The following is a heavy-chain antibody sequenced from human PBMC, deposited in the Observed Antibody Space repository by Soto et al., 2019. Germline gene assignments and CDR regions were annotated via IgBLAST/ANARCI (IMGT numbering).Heavy chain of an antibody. Sequence: QVQLVESGGCVVQPGRSLRLSCAASGFTFSSYGMHWVRQAPGKGLEWVAVISYDGSNKYYADSVKGRFTISRDNSKNTLDLQMNSLRAEDTAVYHCAKGYSYSVCDYWGQGTLVTVSS. D-gene: IGHD5-18*01. CDR1: GFTFSSYG. V-gene: IGHV3-30*18. J-gene: IGHJ4*02. CDR3: AKGYSYSVCDY. CDR2: ISYDGSNK.